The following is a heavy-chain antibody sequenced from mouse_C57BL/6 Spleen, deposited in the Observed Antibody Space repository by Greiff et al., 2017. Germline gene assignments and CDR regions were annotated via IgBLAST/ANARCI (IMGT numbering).Heavy chain of an antibody. Sequence: VKLVESGAELVRPGASVTLSCKASGYTFTDYEMHWVKQTPVHGLEWIGAIDPETGGTAYNQKFKGKAILTADKSSSTAYMELRSLTSEDSAVYYCTRYDYYAMDYWGQGTSVTVSS. CDR2: IDPETGGT. J-gene: IGHJ4*01. CDR3: TRYDYYAMDY. V-gene: IGHV1-15*01. CDR1: GYTFTDYE.